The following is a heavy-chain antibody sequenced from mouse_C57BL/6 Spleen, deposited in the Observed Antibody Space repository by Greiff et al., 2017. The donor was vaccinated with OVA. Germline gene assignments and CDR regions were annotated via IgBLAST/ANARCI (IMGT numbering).Heavy chain of an antibody. Sequence: VQLQQPGAELVKPGASVKLSCKASGYTFTSYWMHWVKQRPGRGLEWIGSIDPNSGGTKYNEKFKSKATLTVDKPSSTAYMQLSSLTSEDSAVYYCARRSSGYYWYFDVWGTGTTVTVSS. CDR1: GYTFTSYW. CDR2: IDPNSGGT. CDR3: ARRSSGYYWYFDV. D-gene: IGHD3-2*02. V-gene: IGHV1-72*01. J-gene: IGHJ1*03.